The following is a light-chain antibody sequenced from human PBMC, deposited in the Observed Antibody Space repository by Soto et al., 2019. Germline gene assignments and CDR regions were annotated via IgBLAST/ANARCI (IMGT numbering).Light chain of an antibody. J-gene: IGLJ2*01. CDR3: SSYTNTSTPVV. CDR2: DVT. Sequence: QSALTQPASVSGSPGQSITISCTGTSSDVGRYDYISWYQQHPGKAPKLMIYDVTNRPSGIANRFSGSKSGNTASLTISGLQAEDEADYYCSSYTNTSTPVVFGGGTKVTVL. CDR1: SSDVGRYDY. V-gene: IGLV2-14*01.